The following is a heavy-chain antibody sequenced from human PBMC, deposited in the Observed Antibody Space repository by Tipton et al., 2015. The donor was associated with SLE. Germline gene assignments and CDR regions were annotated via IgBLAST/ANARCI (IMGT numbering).Heavy chain of an antibody. CDR1: GGSIRSYC. D-gene: IGHD3-22*01. Sequence: TLSLTCTVSGGSIRSYCWSWIRQPPGKGLEWIGEINHSGSTNYKPSLKSRVTISVDPSKNQFSLKLSSVTAADTAVYYCARGRYYDTGGDFYYYGLDVWGQGTTVTVSS. V-gene: IGHV4-34*01. CDR2: INHSGST. J-gene: IGHJ6*02. CDR3: ARGRYYDTGGDFYYYGLDV.